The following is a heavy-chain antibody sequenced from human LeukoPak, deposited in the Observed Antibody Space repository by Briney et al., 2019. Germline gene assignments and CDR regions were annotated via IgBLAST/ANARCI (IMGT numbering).Heavy chain of an antibody. D-gene: IGHD6-6*01. V-gene: IGHV4-59*01. Sequence: PSETLSLTCTVSGGSLSSYYWSWIRQPPGKGLEWIGYIYYSGSTNYNPSLKSRVTISVDTSKNQFSLKLSSVTAADTAVYYCARVAALHAFDIWGQGTMVTVSS. CDR3: ARVAALHAFDI. CDR1: GGSLSSYY. CDR2: IYYSGST. J-gene: IGHJ3*02.